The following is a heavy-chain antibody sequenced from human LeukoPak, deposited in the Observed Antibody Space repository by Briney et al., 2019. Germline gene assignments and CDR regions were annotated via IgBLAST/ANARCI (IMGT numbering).Heavy chain of an antibody. J-gene: IGHJ4*02. CDR3: AREAPAYYYDSGGYPGNYYFDY. D-gene: IGHD3-22*01. CDR1: GGTFISYA. V-gene: IGHV1-69*05. CDR2: IIPIFGTA. Sequence: ASVKVSCKASGGTFISYAISWVRQAPGQGLEWMGGIIPIFGTANYAQKFQGRVTITTDESTSTAYMELSSLRSEDTAVYYCAREAPAYYYDSGGYPGNYYFDYWGQGTLVTVSS.